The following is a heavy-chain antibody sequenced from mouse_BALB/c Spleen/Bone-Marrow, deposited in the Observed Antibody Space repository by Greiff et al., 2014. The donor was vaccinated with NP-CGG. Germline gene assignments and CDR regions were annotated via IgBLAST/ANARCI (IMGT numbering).Heavy chain of an antibody. J-gene: IGHJ1*01. CDR2: IDPANGNT. D-gene: IGHD1-3*01. Sequence: VQLQQSGTELVKPGASVRLSCTASGFNIKDTYMHWVKQRPEQGLEWIGRIDPANGNTKYDPKFQDKATITADTSSNTAYLQLSSLTSDDTAVYYCADYIYGWYFDVWGAGTTVTVSS. CDR3: ADYIYGWYFDV. V-gene: IGHV14-3*02. CDR1: GFNIKDTY.